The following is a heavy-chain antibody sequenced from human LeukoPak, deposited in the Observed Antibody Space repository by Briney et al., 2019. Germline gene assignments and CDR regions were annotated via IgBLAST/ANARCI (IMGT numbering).Heavy chain of an antibody. Sequence: GASVKVSCKASGYTFTGYYMHWVRQAPGQGLEWMGWINPNSGGTNYAQKFQGRVTMTRDTSISTAYMELSRLRSDDTAVYYCARGYDILTGVGWFDPWGQGTLVTVSS. J-gene: IGHJ5*02. V-gene: IGHV1-2*02. CDR1: GYTFTGYY. CDR3: ARGYDILTGVGWFDP. CDR2: INPNSGGT. D-gene: IGHD3-9*01.